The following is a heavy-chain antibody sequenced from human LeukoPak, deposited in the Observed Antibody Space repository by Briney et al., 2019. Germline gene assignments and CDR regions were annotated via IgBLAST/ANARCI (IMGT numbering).Heavy chain of an antibody. V-gene: IGHV3-23*01. Sequence: GGSLRLSCAASGFTLSSYAMSWVRQAPGKGLEWVSAISGSGGSTYYADSVKGRFTISRDNSKNTLYLQMNSLRAEDTAVYHCAKIDTIFGVDEFDYWGQGTLVTVSS. J-gene: IGHJ4*02. CDR2: ISGSGGST. D-gene: IGHD3-3*01. CDR3: AKIDTIFGVDEFDY. CDR1: GFTLSSYA.